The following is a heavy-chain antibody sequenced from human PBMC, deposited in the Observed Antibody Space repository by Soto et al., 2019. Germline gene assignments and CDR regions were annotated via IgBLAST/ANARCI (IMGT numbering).Heavy chain of an antibody. D-gene: IGHD3-10*01. CDR1: GGSFSGYY. CDR3: AKGGSGSYSNAFDI. J-gene: IGHJ3*02. CDR2: INHSGST. V-gene: IGHV4-34*01. Sequence: SETLSLTCAVYGGSFSGYYWTWIRQPPGKGLEWIGEINHSGSTNYNPSLKSRVTISVDTSKNQFSLKMSSVTAADTAVYYCAKGGSGSYSNAFDIWGQGTMVTVSS.